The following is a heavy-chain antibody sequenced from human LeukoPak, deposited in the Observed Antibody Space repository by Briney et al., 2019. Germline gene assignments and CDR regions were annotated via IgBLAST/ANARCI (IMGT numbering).Heavy chain of an antibody. D-gene: IGHD3-10*01. Sequence: ASVKVSCKASGYTFTNYGLSWVRQAPGQGLEWMGWISGYNGNTKYVQKLQGRVTMTTDTSTSTAYMELRSLRSDDTAVYYCARVPYGSGSYIDYWGQGTLVTVSS. V-gene: IGHV1-18*01. CDR2: ISGYNGNT. J-gene: IGHJ4*02. CDR3: ARVPYGSGSYIDY. CDR1: GYTFTNYG.